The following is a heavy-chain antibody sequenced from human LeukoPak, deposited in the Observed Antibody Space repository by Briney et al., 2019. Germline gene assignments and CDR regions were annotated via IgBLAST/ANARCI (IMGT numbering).Heavy chain of an antibody. CDR1: GFTFSSYW. Sequence: GSLRLSCAASGFTFSSYWMSWVRQAPGKGLEWVANIKQDGSEKYYVDSVKGRFTISRDNAKNSLYLQMNSLRAEDTAVYCCARGAVTPVKETYYFDYWGQGTLVTVSS. V-gene: IGHV3-7*03. CDR3: ARGAVTPVKETYYFDY. D-gene: IGHD4-23*01. CDR2: IKQDGSEK. J-gene: IGHJ4*02.